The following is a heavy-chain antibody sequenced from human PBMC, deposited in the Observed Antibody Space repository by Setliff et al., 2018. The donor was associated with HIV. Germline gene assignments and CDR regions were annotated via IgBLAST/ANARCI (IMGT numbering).Heavy chain of an antibody. CDR2: IYYRGST. CDR3: ASLLGYCSGGSCYSGWFDP. CDR1: GGSISSYY. Sequence: PSETLSLTCTVSGGSISSYYWSWIRRPPGKGLEWIGYIYYRGSTNYNPSLKSRVTISVETSKNQFSLKLSSVTAADTAVYYCASLLGYCSGGSCYSGWFDPWCQGPLVTVS. J-gene: IGHJ5*02. V-gene: IGHV4-59*01. D-gene: IGHD2-15*01.